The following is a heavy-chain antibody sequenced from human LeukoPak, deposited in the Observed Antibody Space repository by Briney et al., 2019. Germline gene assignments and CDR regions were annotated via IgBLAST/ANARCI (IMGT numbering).Heavy chain of an antibody. CDR1: GFTFSSYG. Sequence: AGGSLRLSCAASGFTFSSYGMHWVRQAPGKGLEWVAVISYDGSNKYCADSVKGRFTISRDNSKNTLYLQMNSLRAEDTAVYYCARAHNWKYGSFDFWGQGTLVTVSS. V-gene: IGHV3-30*03. CDR2: ISYDGSNK. J-gene: IGHJ4*02. D-gene: IGHD1-7*01. CDR3: ARAHNWKYGSFDF.